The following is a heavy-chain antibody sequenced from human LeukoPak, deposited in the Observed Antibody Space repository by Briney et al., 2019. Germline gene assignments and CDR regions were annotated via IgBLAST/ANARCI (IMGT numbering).Heavy chain of an antibody. CDR2: ISALNGNT. V-gene: IGHV1-18*01. CDR1: GYIFTSYG. Sequence: GASVKVSCEASGYIFTSYGFAWVRQAPGQGLEWMGWISALNGNTNYAQKFQGRVTMTTDTSTSTAYMELRSLRSDDTAVYYCARVDYGDYWLSPGASWFDPWGQGTLVTASS. D-gene: IGHD4-17*01. CDR3: ARVDYGDYWLSPGASWFDP. J-gene: IGHJ5*02.